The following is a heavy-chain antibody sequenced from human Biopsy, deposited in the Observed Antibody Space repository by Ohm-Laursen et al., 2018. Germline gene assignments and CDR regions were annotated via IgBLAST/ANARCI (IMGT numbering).Heavy chain of an antibody. CDR2: FAPENGKT. CDR3: AADINVWNVNY. J-gene: IGHJ4*02. CDR1: GYTLNELS. Sequence: ASVKVSCKISGYTLNELSMHWVRQVPGKGLEWMGGFAPENGKTVYAQNFQARVSLTEDTSTDTAYMELRSLRSGGTAVYYCAADINVWNVNYWGQGTQVTVSS. D-gene: IGHD1-1*01. V-gene: IGHV1-24*01.